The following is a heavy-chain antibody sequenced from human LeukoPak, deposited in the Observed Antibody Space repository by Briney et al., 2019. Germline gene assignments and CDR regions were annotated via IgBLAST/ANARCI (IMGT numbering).Heavy chain of an antibody. CDR2: IIPIFGTA. D-gene: IGHD1-26*01. CDR3: ARSPGVGATRYYFDY. CDR1: GGTFSSYA. V-gene: IGHV1-69*13. Sequence: ASVKVSCKASGGTFSSYAISWVRQAPGQGLEWMGGIIPIFGTANYAQKFQGRVTITADESTSTAYMELSSLRSEDTAVYYCARSPGVGATRYYFDYWGQGTLDTVSS. J-gene: IGHJ4*02.